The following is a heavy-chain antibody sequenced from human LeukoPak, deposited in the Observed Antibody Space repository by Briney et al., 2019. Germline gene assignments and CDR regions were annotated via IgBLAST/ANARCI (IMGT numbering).Heavy chain of an antibody. V-gene: IGHV3-9*01. CDR3: AREMYSSGWLNAFDI. CDR2: ISWNSGSI. CDR1: GFTFDDYA. J-gene: IGHJ3*02. Sequence: PGGSLRLSCAASGFTFDDYAMHWVRQAPGKGLEWVSGISWNSGSIGYADSVKGRFTISRDNAKNSLYLQMNSLRAEDTALYYCAREMYSSGWLNAFDIWGQGTMVTVSS. D-gene: IGHD6-19*01.